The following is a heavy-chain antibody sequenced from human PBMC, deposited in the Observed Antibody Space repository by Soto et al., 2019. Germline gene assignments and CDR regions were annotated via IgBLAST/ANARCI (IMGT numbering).Heavy chain of an antibody. V-gene: IGHV4-59*01. J-gene: IGHJ4*02. CDR2: IYYSGST. Sequence: SETLSLTCTVSSGSISSYYWSWIRQPPGKGLEWIGYIYYSGSTNYNPSLKSRVTISVDTSKNQFSLKLSSVTAADTAVYYCARDRGSYDFWSGYQPLFDYWGPGTLVTVFS. D-gene: IGHD3-3*01. CDR1: SGSISSYY. CDR3: ARDRGSYDFWSGYQPLFDY.